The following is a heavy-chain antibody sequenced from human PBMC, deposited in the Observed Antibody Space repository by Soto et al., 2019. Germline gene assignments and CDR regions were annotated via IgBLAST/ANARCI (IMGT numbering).Heavy chain of an antibody. D-gene: IGHD5-18*01. CDR1: GYSISSGYY. CDR3: ARWVPEKYRGYSYGYPDAFDI. CDR2: IYHSGST. J-gene: IGHJ3*02. V-gene: IGHV4-38-2*01. Sequence: SETLSLTCAVSGYSISSGYYWGWIRQPPGKGLEWIGSIYHSGSTYYNPSLKSRVTISVDTSKNQFSLKLSSVTAADTAVYYCARWVPEKYRGYSYGYPDAFDIWGQGTMVTVSS.